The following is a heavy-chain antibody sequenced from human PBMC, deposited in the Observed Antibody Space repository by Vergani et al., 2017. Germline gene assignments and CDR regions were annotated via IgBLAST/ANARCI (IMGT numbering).Heavy chain of an antibody. Sequence: QVQLVQSGAEVKKPGASVKVSCKASGYTFTGYYMHWVRQAPGQGLEWMGWINPNSGGTNYAQKFQGRVTMTRDTSISTAYMELSRLRSDDTAVYYCARDSSSTSWSLLSWFDPWGQGTLVTVSS. CDR1: GYTFTGYY. D-gene: IGHD2-2*01. V-gene: IGHV1-2*02. CDR3: ARDSSSTSWSLLSWFDP. CDR2: INPNSGGT. J-gene: IGHJ5*02.